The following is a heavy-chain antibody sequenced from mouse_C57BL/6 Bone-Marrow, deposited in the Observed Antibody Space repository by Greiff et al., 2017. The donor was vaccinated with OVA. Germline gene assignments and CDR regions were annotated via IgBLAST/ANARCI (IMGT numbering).Heavy chain of an antibody. Sequence: LVEPGASVKISCKASGYAFSNSWMNWVKQRPGKGLEWIGRIYPGDGDTNYNGKFKGKATLTADKSSNTAYMQLSSLTSEDSAVYFCARRVLRPYWYFDVWGTGTTVTVSS. V-gene: IGHV1-82*01. D-gene: IGHD1-2*01. J-gene: IGHJ1*03. CDR1: GYAFSNSW. CDR2: IYPGDGDT. CDR3: ARRVLRPYWYFDV.